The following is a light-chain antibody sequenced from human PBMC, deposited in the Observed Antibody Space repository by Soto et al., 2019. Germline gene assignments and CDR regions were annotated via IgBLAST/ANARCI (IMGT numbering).Light chain of an antibody. CDR3: TSHEGSTNYL. J-gene: IGLJ1*01. CDR1: SSDVGGYNY. V-gene: IGLV2-8*01. CDR2: EVS. Sequence: QSVLTQPPSASGTPGQSVTISCTGTSSDVGGYNYVSWYQQHPGKAPKLIISEVSKRPSGVPDRFSGSKPGNTASLTVSGLQDEDQAYYYCTSHEGSTNYLFGTGTKVAV.